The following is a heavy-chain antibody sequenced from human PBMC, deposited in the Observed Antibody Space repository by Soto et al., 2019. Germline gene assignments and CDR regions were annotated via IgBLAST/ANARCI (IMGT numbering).Heavy chain of an antibody. Sequence: ASVKVSCKASGYTFTSYDINWVRQATGQGLEWMGWMNPNSGNTGYAQKFQGRVTMTRNTSISTAYMELSSLRSEDTAVYYCARAGHASTYYDFWSGYYYYYYMDVWGKGTTVTVSS. V-gene: IGHV1-8*01. J-gene: IGHJ6*03. CDR1: GYTFTSYD. CDR2: MNPNSGNT. D-gene: IGHD3-3*01. CDR3: ARAGHASTYYDFWSGYYYYYYMDV.